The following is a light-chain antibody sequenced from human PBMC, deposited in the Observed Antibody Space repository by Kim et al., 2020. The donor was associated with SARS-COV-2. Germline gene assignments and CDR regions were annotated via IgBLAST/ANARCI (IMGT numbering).Light chain of an antibody. CDR3: QQYNKWMYT. Sequence: SGSPGERANLSWRASQSVSSNLAWYQKKPGQAPRLVIYGASTRAAGVPARFSGSVSGAEFTLTITNLQPEDCAVYYCQQYNKWMYTFGQGTKLEI. V-gene: IGKV3D-15*01. J-gene: IGKJ2*01. CDR2: GAS. CDR1: QSVSSN.